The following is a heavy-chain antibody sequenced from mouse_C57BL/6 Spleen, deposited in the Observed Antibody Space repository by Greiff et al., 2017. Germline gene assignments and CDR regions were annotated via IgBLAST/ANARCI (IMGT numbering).Heavy chain of an antibody. CDR2: ISNGGGST. D-gene: IGHD2-4*01. Sequence: EVQLVESGGGLVQPGGSLKLSCAASGFTFSDYYMSWVRQTPEKRLEWVAYISNGGGSTYYPDTVKGRFTISRDNAKNTLYLQMSHLKSEDTAMYYCARYDYDDYYAMDYWGQGTSVTVSS. CDR3: ARYDYDDYYAMDY. CDR1: GFTFSDYY. J-gene: IGHJ4*01. V-gene: IGHV5-12*01.